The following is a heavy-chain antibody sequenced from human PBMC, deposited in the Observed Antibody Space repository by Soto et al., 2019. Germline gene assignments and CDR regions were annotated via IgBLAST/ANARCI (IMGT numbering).Heavy chain of an antibody. V-gene: IGHV4-31*03. Sequence: QVQLQESGPGLMKPSQTLSLTCTVSGGSISSGGYYWSWIRQHPGKGLEWIGYIYYSGSTYYNPSLKSRVTLSVDTSKNQFSLKLSSVPAADTAVYYCARVVGINWFDPWGQGTLVTVSS. J-gene: IGHJ5*02. CDR1: GGSISSGGYY. CDR2: IYYSGST. D-gene: IGHD2-15*01. CDR3: ARVVGINWFDP.